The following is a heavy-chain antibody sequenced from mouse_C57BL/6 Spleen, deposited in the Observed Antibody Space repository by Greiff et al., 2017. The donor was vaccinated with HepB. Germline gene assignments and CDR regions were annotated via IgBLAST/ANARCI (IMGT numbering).Heavy chain of an antibody. V-gene: IGHV1-64*01. CDR1: GYTFTSYW. CDR3: ARGLGGYWYFDV. D-gene: IGHD1-1*02. Sequence: QVQLQQPGAELVKPGASVKLSCKASGYTFTSYWMHWVKQRPGQGLEWIGMIHPNSGSTNYNEKFKSKATLTVDKSSSTAYMQLSSLTSEDSAVYYGARGLGGYWYFDVWGTGTTVTVSS. CDR2: IHPNSGST. J-gene: IGHJ1*03.